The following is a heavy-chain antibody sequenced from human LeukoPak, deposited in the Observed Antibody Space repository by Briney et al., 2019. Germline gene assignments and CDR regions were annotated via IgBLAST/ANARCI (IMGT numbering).Heavy chain of an antibody. CDR3: AREQQLVHIWFDP. J-gene: IGHJ5*02. D-gene: IGHD6-13*01. CDR1: GGSISSSSYY. V-gene: IGHV4-39*07. CDR2: IYYSGST. Sequence: SETLSLTCTVSGGSISSSSYYWGWIRQPPGKGLEWIGSIYYSGSTYYNPSLKSRVTISVDTSKNQFSLKLSSVTAADTAVYYCAREQQLVHIWFDPWGQGTLVTVSS.